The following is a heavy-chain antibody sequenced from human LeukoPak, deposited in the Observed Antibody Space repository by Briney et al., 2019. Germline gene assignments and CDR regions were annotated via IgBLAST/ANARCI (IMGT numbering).Heavy chain of an antibody. CDR3: ARDHYDILTGYNPRVGYFDY. CDR1: GYTFTSYG. CDR2: TSAYNGNT. V-gene: IGHV1-18*01. D-gene: IGHD3-9*01. J-gene: IGHJ4*02. Sequence: ASVKVSCKASGYTFTSYGISWVRQAPGQGLEWMGWTSAYNGNTNYAQKLQGRVTMTTDTSTSTAYMELRSLRSDDTAVYYCARDHYDILTGYNPRVGYFDYWGQGTLVTVSS.